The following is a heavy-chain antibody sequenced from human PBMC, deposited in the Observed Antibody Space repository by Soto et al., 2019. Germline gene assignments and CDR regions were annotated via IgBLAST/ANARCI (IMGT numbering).Heavy chain of an antibody. D-gene: IGHD6-25*01. Sequence: QVQLVESGGGVVQPGRSLRLSCAASGFTFSSYGMHWVRQAPGKGLEWVAVISYDGSNKYYADSVKGRFTISRDNSKNTRYLQMNSLRAEDTAVYYCAKGAAPSLRDAFDIWGQGTMVTVSS. V-gene: IGHV3-30*18. CDR2: ISYDGSNK. CDR1: GFTFSSYG. CDR3: AKGAAPSLRDAFDI. J-gene: IGHJ3*02.